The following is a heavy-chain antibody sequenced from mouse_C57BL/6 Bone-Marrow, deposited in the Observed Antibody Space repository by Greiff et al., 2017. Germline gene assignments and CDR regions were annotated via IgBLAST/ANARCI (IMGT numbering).Heavy chain of an antibody. CDR2: IYPGSGNT. CDR1: GYSFTSYY. Sequence: VKLMESGPELVKPGASVKISCKASGYSFTSYYIHWVKQRPGQGLEWIGWIYPGSGNTKYNEKFKGKATLTADTSSSTAYMQLSSLTSEDSAVYYCARVRLRDSFYFDYWGQGTTLTVSS. CDR3: ARVRLRDSFYFDY. V-gene: IGHV1-66*01. J-gene: IGHJ2*01. D-gene: IGHD3-2*02.